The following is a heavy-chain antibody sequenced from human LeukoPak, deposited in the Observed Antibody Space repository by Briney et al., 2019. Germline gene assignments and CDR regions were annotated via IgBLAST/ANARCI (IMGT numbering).Heavy chain of an antibody. CDR2: ISGSGGST. V-gene: IGHV3-23*01. CDR3: AKEGYIVGATWDFDY. CDR1: GFTFSSYG. D-gene: IGHD1-26*01. Sequence: PGGSLRLSCAASGFTFSSYGMSWVRQAPGKGLEWVSAISGSGGSTYYADSVKGRFTISRDNSKNTLYLQMNSLRAEDTAVYYCAKEGYIVGATWDFDYWGQGTLVTVSS. J-gene: IGHJ4*02.